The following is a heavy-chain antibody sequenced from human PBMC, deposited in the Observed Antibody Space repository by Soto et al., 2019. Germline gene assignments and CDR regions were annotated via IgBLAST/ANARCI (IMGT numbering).Heavy chain of an antibody. CDR1: GFTFDYYW. V-gene: IGHV3-74*01. Sequence: LVESGGGLVQSGGSLRLSCAASGFTFDYYWMHWVRQVPGKGLLWVSHIQNDASLTTYADSVKVRSIISRDSAKNTGDLQMEGLRVEGTAVDLCVRAQRLGFDLWGQGTMITVSS. J-gene: IGHJ3*01. CDR3: VRAQRLGFDL. CDR2: IQNDASLT.